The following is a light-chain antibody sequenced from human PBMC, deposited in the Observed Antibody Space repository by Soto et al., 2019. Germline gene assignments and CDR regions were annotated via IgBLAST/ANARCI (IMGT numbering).Light chain of an antibody. CDR1: SSNIGAGYD. CDR2: GNS. Sequence: QSVLTQPPSVSGAPGQRVTLSCTGSSSNIGAGYDVHWYQQLPGTAPKLLIYGNSNRPSGVPDRFSGSKSGTSASLAITGLQAEDEAEYYCQSYDSSLSAHVVFGGGTQLTVL. J-gene: IGLJ2*01. V-gene: IGLV1-40*01. CDR3: QSYDSSLSAHVV.